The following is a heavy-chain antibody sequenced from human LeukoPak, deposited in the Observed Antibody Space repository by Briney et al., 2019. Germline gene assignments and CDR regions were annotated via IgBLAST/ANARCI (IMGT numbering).Heavy chain of an antibody. D-gene: IGHD5-18*01. V-gene: IGHV4-34*01. CDR2: INHSGST. Sequence: SETLSLTCAVYGGSFSGYYWSWIRQPPGKGLEWIGEINHSGSTNYNPSLKSRVTISVDTSKNQFSLKLSSVTAADTAVYYCARNSYGYSIDYWGQGTLVTASS. CDR1: GGSFSGYY. J-gene: IGHJ4*02. CDR3: ARNSYGYSIDY.